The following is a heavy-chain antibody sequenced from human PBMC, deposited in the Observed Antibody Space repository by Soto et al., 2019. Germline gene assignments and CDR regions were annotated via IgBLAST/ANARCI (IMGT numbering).Heavy chain of an antibody. Sequence: EVQVVESGGGLVQPGGSLRLSCAASGFTVTINYMTWVRQAPGKGLEWASLIYGGGRTDYADSVKGRFTISRDNSKNTLYLQMNSLRAEGTAVYYCARATEFCSGGSCSPSALDIWGQGTVVTVSS. CDR3: ARATEFCSGGSCSPSALDI. V-gene: IGHV3-66*01. CDR1: GFTVTINY. CDR2: IYGGGRT. D-gene: IGHD2-15*01. J-gene: IGHJ3*02.